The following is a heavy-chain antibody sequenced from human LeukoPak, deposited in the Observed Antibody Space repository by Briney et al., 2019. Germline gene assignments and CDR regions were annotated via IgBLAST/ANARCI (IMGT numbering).Heavy chain of an antibody. CDR2: FDTSGST. J-gene: IGHJ3*02. CDR1: GASISSYY. D-gene: IGHD2-15*01. Sequence: KPSETLSPTCTVPGASISSYYWSWIRQPAGKGLEWIGRFDTSGSTNYNPSLKTRVSMSVDTSKNQFTLKLSSVNAADTAVYYCARHRTGWGSGDGFDIWGQGTMVTVSS. CDR3: ARHRTGWGSGDGFDI. V-gene: IGHV4-4*07.